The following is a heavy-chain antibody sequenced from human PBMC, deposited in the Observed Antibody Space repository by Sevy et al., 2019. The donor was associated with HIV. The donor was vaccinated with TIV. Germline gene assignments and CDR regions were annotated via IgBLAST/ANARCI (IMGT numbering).Heavy chain of an antibody. V-gene: IGHV3-48*02. D-gene: IGHD6-19*01. CDR2: ISSSSSTI. CDR3: ARGSDSSGWYDSLHYYMDV. Sequence: GGSLSLSCAASGFTFSSYSMNWVRQAPGKGLEWVSYISSSSSTIYYADSVKGRFTISRDNAKNSLYLQMNSLRDEDTAVYYCARGSDSSGWYDSLHYYMDVWGKGTTVTVSS. CDR1: GFTFSSYS. J-gene: IGHJ6*03.